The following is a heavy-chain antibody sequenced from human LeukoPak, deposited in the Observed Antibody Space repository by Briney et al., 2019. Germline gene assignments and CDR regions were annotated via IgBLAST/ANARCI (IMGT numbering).Heavy chain of an antibody. D-gene: IGHD4-17*01. Sequence: ASVKVSCKASGYTFTGYYMHWVRQAPGQGLEWMGWINPNSGGTNYAQKFQGRVTMTRDTSISTAYMELSRLRSDDTAVYYCAGDYGDYPSANWFDPWGQGTLVTVSS. CDR1: GYTFTGYY. J-gene: IGHJ5*02. CDR3: AGDYGDYPSANWFDP. V-gene: IGHV1-2*02. CDR2: INPNSGGT.